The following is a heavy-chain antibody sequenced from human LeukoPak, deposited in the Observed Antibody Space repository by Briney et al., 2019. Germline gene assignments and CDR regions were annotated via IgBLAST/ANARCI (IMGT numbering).Heavy chain of an antibody. V-gene: IGHV3-23*01. J-gene: IGHJ4*02. CDR3: AKDQVRQQLIRAFDC. CDR1: GFTFNSYA. Sequence: PGGSLRLSCAASGFTFNSYAMSWVRQAPGKGLEWVSAISGSGGSIYYADSVKGRFTISIDNAKNSLYLQMHSLRAEEKAVYYCAKDQVRQQLIRAFDCWGQGTLVNVS. D-gene: IGHD6-13*01. CDR2: ISGSGGSI.